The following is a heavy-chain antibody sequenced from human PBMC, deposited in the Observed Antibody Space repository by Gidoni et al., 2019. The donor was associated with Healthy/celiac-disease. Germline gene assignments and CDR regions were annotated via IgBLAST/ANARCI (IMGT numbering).Heavy chain of an antibody. CDR2: ISGSGGST. CDR1: GFTFSSYA. Sequence: EVQLLESGGGLVQPGGSLRLSCAASGFTFSSYAMSWVRQAPGKGLELVSAISGSGGSTYYADSVKGRFTISRDNSKNTLYLQMNSLRAEDTAVYYCAKVRLGYCSSTSCYDAFDIWGQGTMVTVSS. J-gene: IGHJ3*02. D-gene: IGHD2-2*01. CDR3: AKVRLGYCSSTSCYDAFDI. V-gene: IGHV3-23*01.